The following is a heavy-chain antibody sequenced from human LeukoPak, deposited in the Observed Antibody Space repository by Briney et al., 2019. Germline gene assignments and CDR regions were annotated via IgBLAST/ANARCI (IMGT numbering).Heavy chain of an antibody. CDR2: IHYTGST. J-gene: IGHJ3*02. D-gene: IGHD1-26*01. CDR1: GGSINNYY. Sequence: SETLSLTCTVSGGSINNYYWSWIRRPPGKGLEWIGYIHYTGSTNYNASLKSRVTISVDTSKNQFSLRLTSVTAADTAIYYCARGLLGATRAFDMWGQGTMVIVSS. V-gene: IGHV4-59*01. CDR3: ARGLLGATRAFDM.